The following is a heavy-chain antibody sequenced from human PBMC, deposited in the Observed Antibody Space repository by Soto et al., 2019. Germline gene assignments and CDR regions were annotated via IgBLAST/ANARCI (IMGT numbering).Heavy chain of an antibody. CDR2: ISSSSSYT. V-gene: IGHV3-11*06. Sequence: GGSLRLSCAASGFTFSDYYMGWIRQAPGKGLEWVSYISSSSSYTNYADSVKGRFTISRDNAKNSLYLQMNSLRAEDTAVYYRASIAGYSSSWYVDYWGQGTLVTVSS. D-gene: IGHD6-13*01. CDR3: ASIAGYSSSWYVDY. CDR1: GFTFSDYY. J-gene: IGHJ4*02.